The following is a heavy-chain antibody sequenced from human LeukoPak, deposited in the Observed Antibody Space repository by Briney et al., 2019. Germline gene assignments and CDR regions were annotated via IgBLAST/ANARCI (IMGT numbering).Heavy chain of an antibody. D-gene: IGHD1-26*01. CDR1: GFTFSDPY. CDR2: ISGSGTDI. Sequence: PGGSLRLSCEASGFTFSDPYMSWIRQAPGKGLECLSYISGSGTDINYADSVRGRFTISRDNAKNLLYLQMNDLRLEDTAVYYCARVNSGRFDYWGQGTLVTVSS. J-gene: IGHJ4*02. V-gene: IGHV3-11*04. CDR3: ARVNSGRFDY.